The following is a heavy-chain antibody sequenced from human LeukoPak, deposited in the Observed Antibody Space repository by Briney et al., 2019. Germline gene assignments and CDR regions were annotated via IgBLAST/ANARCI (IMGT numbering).Heavy chain of an antibody. CDR3: AREAITPKDFKY. D-gene: IGHD1-26*01. J-gene: IGHJ4*02. V-gene: IGHV1-46*01. CDR2: ISPSGDTT. Sequence: GASVNPETLPSGYTFRSHYMHWVRQPPGQGLEWMGGISPSGDTTFYAQRFQGRLTMTRDTSTSIVYMELSSLRSEDTAVYYCAREAITPKDFKYWAKGILVTVSS. CDR1: GYTFRSHY.